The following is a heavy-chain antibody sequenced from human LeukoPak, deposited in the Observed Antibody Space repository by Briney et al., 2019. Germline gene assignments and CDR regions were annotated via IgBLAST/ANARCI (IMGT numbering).Heavy chain of an antibody. CDR2: IYYNGST. D-gene: IGHD3-3*02. CDR3: ARLPFLEWSFFDY. V-gene: IGHV4-39*01. J-gene: IGHJ4*02. Sequence: SETLSLTCTVFGGSISSSSYYWGWIRQPPGKGLEWIGSIYYNGSTYYNSSLKSRVAISVDTSKNQFSLKLSSVTAADTAVYYCARLPFLEWSFFDYWGQGTLVTVSS. CDR1: GGSISSSSYY.